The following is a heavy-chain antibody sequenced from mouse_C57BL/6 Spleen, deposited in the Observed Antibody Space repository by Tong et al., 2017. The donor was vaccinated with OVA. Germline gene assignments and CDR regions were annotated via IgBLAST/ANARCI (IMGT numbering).Heavy chain of an antibody. CDR2: ISYSGST. CDR1: GYSITSGYD. CDR3: ARSLIPYYAMDY. J-gene: IGHJ4*01. V-gene: IGHV3-1*01. Sequence: EVQLQESGPGMVKPSQSLSLTCTVTGYSITSGYDWHWIRHFPGNKLEWMSYISYSGSTNYNPSLKSRISITHDTSKNHFFLKLNSVTTEDTATYYCARSLIPYYAMDYWGQGTSVTVSS.